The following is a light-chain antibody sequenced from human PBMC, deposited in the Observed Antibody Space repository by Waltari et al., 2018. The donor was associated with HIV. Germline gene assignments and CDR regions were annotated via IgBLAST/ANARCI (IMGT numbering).Light chain of an antibody. CDR2: VNN. V-gene: IGLV1-40*01. Sequence: QPMLSQPRSVCGAPAQWVTITSTNISSTIVASYDVHRYRQNPATAPTLLISVNNNRPSSGLPRFSSSTSASTAAPSTIGGQQEDEEDDYCWSSDLSRGASVVFGGGTKLTVL. CDR1: SSTIVASYD. CDR3: WSSDLSRGASVV. J-gene: IGLJ2*01.